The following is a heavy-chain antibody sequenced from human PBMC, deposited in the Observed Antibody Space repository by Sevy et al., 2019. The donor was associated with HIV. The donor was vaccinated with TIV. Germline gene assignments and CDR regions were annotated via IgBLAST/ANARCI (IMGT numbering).Heavy chain of an antibody. CDR1: GFTFSNYD. D-gene: IGHD3-22*01. J-gene: IGHJ5*02. V-gene: IGHV3-48*03. Sequence: GGSLRLSCVASGFTFSNYDMNWVRQAPGKGLEWVSKIRSSGSDIYYAESVKGGSTISGDNVKDSLNLQMNSLRAEDTAVYYCVRNGWADDSGFDPWGQGTLVTVSS. CDR3: VRNGWADDSGFDP. CDR2: IRSSGSDI.